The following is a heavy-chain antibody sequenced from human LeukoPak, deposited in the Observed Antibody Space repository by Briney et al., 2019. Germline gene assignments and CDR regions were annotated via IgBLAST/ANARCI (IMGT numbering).Heavy chain of an antibody. CDR3: ARGYSGSRHPDY. Sequence: GGSLRLSCAASGFTFSSFEMNWVRQAPGKGLEWVSYITTSGNTNYNAASVRGRFTISRDNAKSSLYLQMNSLRVEDTAVYYCARGYSGSRHPDYWGQGTLVTVSS. V-gene: IGHV3-48*03. CDR2: ITTSGNTN. J-gene: IGHJ4*02. CDR1: GFTFSSFE. D-gene: IGHD5-12*01.